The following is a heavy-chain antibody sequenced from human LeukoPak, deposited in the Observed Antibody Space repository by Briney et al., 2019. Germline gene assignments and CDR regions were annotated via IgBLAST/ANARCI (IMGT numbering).Heavy chain of an antibody. D-gene: IGHD6-13*01. CDR3: ARVRKQLALAPVDY. Sequence: SETLSLTCAVYGGSFSGYYWSWIRQPPGKGLEWIGEINHSGSTNYNPSLKSRVTISVDTSKNQFSLKLSSVTAADTAVYYCARVRKQLALAPVDYWGQGTLVTVSS. CDR1: GGSFSGYY. V-gene: IGHV4-34*01. CDR2: INHSGST. J-gene: IGHJ4*02.